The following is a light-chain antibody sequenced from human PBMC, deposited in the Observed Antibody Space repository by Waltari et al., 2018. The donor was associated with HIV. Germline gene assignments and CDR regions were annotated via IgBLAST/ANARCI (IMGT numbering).Light chain of an antibody. Sequence: QSALTQPASVSGSPGQSVTISCTGAYNDVGAYIYVSWYQVHPGQVPKLIMYNINKRPSGVSDRLYGSKSGNTASLTISGLQAEDEAHYYCCSYSNTRTLVFGGGTKLTVL. CDR1: YNDVGAYIY. CDR2: NIN. J-gene: IGLJ3*02. V-gene: IGLV2-23*02. CDR3: CSYSNTRTLV.